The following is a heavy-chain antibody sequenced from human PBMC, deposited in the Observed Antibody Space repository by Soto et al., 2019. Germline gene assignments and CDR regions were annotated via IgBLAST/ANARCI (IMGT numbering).Heavy chain of an antibody. D-gene: IGHD3-10*01. V-gene: IGHV3-23*01. CDR3: AKDNYYGAKSCMGCVDV. Sequence: EVQLLASGGGLVQPGGSLRLSCAASGFIFSTSAMSWVRQAPGQGLEWVSAISGSGGITYYADSVKGRFTSSRDNYKNTLDMHMNGLRSGDTAVYYCAKDNYYGAKSCMGCVDVWGHGTTVTVS. J-gene: IGHJ6*02. CDR1: GFIFSTSA. CDR2: ISGSGGIT.